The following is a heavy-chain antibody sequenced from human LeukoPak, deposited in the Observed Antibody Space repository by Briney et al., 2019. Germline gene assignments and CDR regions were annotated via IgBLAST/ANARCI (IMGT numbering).Heavy chain of an antibody. V-gene: IGHV3-21*01. D-gene: IGHD3-3*01. CDR1: GFTFSSYA. Sequence: KTGGSLRLSCAASGFTFSSYAMNWVRQAPGKGLEWVSSISSSSSYIYYADSMKGRFTISRDNAKNSLYLQMNSLRAEDTAVYYCARDSNFGEISALAFDIWGQGTMVTVSS. J-gene: IGHJ3*02. CDR2: ISSSSSYI. CDR3: ARDSNFGEISALAFDI.